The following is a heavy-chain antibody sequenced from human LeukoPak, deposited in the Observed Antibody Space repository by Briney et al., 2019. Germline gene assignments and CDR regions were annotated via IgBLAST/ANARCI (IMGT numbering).Heavy chain of an antibody. V-gene: IGHV6-1*01. CDR3: ASGYNWNYYSFDY. J-gene: IGHJ4*02. CDR1: GDSVSSNSAA. CDR2: TYYRSKWYS. D-gene: IGHD1-7*01. Sequence: SQTLSLTCAISGDSVSSNSAAWNWLRQSPSRGLEWLGRTYYRSKWYSDYAVSVRSRITINPDTSKNQFSLQLNSVTPEDTAVYYCASGYNWNYYSFDYWGQGTLVTVSS.